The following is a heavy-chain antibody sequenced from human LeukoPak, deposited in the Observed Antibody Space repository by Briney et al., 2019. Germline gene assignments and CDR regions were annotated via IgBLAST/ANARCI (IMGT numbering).Heavy chain of an antibody. CDR1: GYTFTSYG. J-gene: IGHJ4*02. CDR3: ARDPTTQTFDY. V-gene: IGHV1-18*01. CDR2: ISTYNGNT. Sequence: ASVKVSCKASGYTFTSYGISWVRQAPGQGLEWMGWISTYNGNTNYAQKLQGRVTMTTDTSTTTAYMELRSLTADDTAVYYCARDPTTQTFDYWGQGTLVTVSS. D-gene: IGHD4-11*01.